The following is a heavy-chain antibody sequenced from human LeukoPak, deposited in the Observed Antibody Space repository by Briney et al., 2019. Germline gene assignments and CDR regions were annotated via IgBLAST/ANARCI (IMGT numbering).Heavy chain of an antibody. Sequence: SETLSLTCTVSGGAISHHYWSWIRQPPGKGLEWIGNIYYSGSTNYNPSLKSRVTMSIDTSKNQFSLKLSSVTAADTAVYYCARAGASPVGYNDYWGQGTLVTVSS. V-gene: IGHV4-59*11. J-gene: IGHJ4*02. CDR1: GGAISHHY. CDR3: ARAGASPVGYNDY. D-gene: IGHD2-8*01. CDR2: IYYSGST.